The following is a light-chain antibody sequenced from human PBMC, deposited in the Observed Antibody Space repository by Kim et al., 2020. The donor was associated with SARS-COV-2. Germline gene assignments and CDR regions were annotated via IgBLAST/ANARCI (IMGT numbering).Light chain of an antibody. J-gene: IGKJ2*03. CDR2: LGS. V-gene: IGKV2-28*01. CDR3: MQKGG. Sequence: VTPGGPASISCRSSQSLLQSDGYNLLDWYLQKPGQPPQLLIYLGSIRNSGVPDRFSGSGSGTDFTLKISRVEADDVGVYYCMQKGGFGQGTKLEI. CDR1: QSLLQSDGYNL.